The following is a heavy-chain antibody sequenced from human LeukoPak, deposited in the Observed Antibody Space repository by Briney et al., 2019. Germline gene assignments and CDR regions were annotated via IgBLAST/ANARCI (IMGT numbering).Heavy chain of an antibody. V-gene: IGHV3-21*01. CDR3: ARKTDSGGQGDY. D-gene: IGHD3-22*01. CDR2: ISSSSSYI. CDR1: GFTFSNYE. Sequence: GGSLRLSCAASGFTFSNYEMNWVRQAPGKGLQWVSSISSSSSYISYADSVNGRFTISRDNAKNSLYLQMNSLRAEDTAVYYCARKTDSGGQGDYWGPGTLVTVSS. J-gene: IGHJ4*02.